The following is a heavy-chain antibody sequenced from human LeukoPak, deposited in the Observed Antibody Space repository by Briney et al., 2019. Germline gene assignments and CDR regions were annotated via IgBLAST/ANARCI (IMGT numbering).Heavy chain of an antibody. CDR2: ISSSGSTI. CDR1: AFXLSSYE. J-gene: IGHJ4*02. D-gene: IGHD2-15*01. Sequence: PGGSLRLSCSASAFXLSSYEMNWVRQAPGKGLEWVSYISSSGSTIYYADSVKGRFTISRDNAKNSLYLQMNSLRVEDTAVYYCARDVRYCSGGSCYSGDYWGQGTLVAVSS. V-gene: IGHV3-48*03. CDR3: ARDVRYCSGGSCYSGDY.